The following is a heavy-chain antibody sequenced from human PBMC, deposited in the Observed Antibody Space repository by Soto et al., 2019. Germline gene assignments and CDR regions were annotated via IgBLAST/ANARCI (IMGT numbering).Heavy chain of an antibody. CDR1: RFTFSSYA. CDR3: AKRRKLGKAFGIDY. V-gene: IGHV3-23*01. D-gene: IGHD7-27*01. CDR2: ISGSGGST. Sequence: GGSLRLSCAASRFTFSSYAMSWVRQAPGKGLEWVSAISGSGGSTYYADSVKGRFTISRDNSKNTLYLQMNSLRAEDTAVYYCAKRRKLGKAFGIDYWGQGTLVTVSS. J-gene: IGHJ4*02.